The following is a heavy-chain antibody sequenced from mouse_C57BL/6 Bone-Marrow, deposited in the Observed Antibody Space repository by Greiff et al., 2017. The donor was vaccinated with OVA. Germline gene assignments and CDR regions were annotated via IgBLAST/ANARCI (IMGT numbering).Heavy chain of an antibody. CDR1: GYTFTSYW. V-gene: IGHV1-50*01. J-gene: IGHJ1*03. CDR3: ARDSTRWYFDV. CDR2: IDPSDSYT. Sequence: QVQLQQPGAELVKPGASVKLSCKASGYTFTSYWMQWVKQRPGQGLEWIGEIDPSDSYTNYNQKFKGKATLTVDTSSITAYMQLSSLTSEDSAVYYCARDSTRWYFDVWGTGTTVTVSS.